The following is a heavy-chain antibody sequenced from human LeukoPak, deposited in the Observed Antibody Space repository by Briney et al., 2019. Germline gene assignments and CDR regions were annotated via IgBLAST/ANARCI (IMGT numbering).Heavy chain of an antibody. V-gene: IGHV4-39*07. CDR1: GDSVSSLNYY. CDR2: THYSGNT. CDR3: ARDLRSNFDY. Sequence: PSETLSLTCVVSGDSVSSLNYYWGWIRQPPGKGLEWIGTTHYSGNTYYNPSLKSRVIISLDTSKNQFSLKLSSVTAADTAVYYCARDLRSNFDYWGQGTLVTVSS. J-gene: IGHJ4*02.